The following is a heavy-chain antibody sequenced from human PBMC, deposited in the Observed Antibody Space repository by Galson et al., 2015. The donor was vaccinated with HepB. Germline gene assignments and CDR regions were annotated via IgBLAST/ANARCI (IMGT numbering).Heavy chain of an antibody. D-gene: IGHD3-22*01. V-gene: IGHV3-11*06. CDR1: GFTFSDYY. CDR3: ARYGSSGYYYVDYFDY. CDR2: ISSSSSYT. J-gene: IGHJ4*02. Sequence: SLRLSCAASGFTFSDYYMSWIRQAPGKGLEWVSYISSSSSYTNYADSVKGRFTISRDNAKNSLYLQMNSLRAEDTAVYYCARYGSSGYYYVDYFDYWGQGTLVTVSS.